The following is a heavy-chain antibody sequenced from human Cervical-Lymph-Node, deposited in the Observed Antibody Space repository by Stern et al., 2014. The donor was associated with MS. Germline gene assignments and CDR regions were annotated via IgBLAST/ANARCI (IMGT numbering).Heavy chain of an antibody. Sequence: QVQLVESGAEVTKPGSSVEVSCEASGGTFSKFPSSWVRQAPGPGIEWMGGVFPVFGTPTYAQEFRGRVTITADVSTSTVYMELSSLRSDDTAVYYCALSSETSDRWYSLGYDLWGQGTLVTVSS. J-gene: IGHJ5*02. CDR2: VFPVFGTP. CDR3: ALSSETSDRWYSLGYDL. CDR1: GGTFSKFP. D-gene: IGHD6-13*01. V-gene: IGHV1-69*01.